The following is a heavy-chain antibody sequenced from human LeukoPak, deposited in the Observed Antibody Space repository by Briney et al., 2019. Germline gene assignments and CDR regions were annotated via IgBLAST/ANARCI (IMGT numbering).Heavy chain of an antibody. CDR3: VRTRRGSYLLYYFDY. Sequence: PSETLSLTCTVSGDSISSYYWSWIRQPPGKGLEGIGYIFYSRNTTYNPSLKSRVTMSVDTSKYRFPLKVTSVTAADTAVYYCVRTRRGSYLLYYFDYWGQGSLVTVSS. V-gene: IGHV4-59*01. D-gene: IGHD1-26*01. J-gene: IGHJ4*02. CDR2: IFYSRNT. CDR1: GDSISSYY.